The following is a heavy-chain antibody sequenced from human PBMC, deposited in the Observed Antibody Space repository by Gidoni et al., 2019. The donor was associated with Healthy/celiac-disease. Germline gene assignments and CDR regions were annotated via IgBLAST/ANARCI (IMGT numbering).Heavy chain of an antibody. CDR2: IYYSGST. CDR1: GGSISSSSYY. D-gene: IGHD4-4*01. V-gene: IGHV4-39*01. J-gene: IGHJ4*02. CDR3: ARHGRFSNYDYFDY. Sequence: QLQLQESGPGLVKPSETLSLTCTVSGGSISSSSYYWGWLRQPPGKGLEWIGSIYYSGSTYYNPSLKSRVTISVDTSKNQFSLKLSSVTAADTAVYYCARHGRFSNYDYFDYWGQGTLVTVSS.